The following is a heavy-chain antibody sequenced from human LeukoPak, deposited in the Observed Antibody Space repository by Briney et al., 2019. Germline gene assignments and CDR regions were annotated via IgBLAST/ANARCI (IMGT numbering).Heavy chain of an antibody. Sequence: GRPLRLSGVAYGFTFSNYGMHWVRQAPGKGLDWVAVIWYDGSDKKYAESVKGRFTISRDNSKNTLYLHMNSLRAEDTAVHYCARVLGTTDSNGSPYYWGQGTLVTVSS. CDR3: ARVLGTTDSNGSPYY. CDR2: IWYDGSDK. V-gene: IGHV3-33*01. CDR1: GFTFSNYG. D-gene: IGHD3-22*01. J-gene: IGHJ4*02.